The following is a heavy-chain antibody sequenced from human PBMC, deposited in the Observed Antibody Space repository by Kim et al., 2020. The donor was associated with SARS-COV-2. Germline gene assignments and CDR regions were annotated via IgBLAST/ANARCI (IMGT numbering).Heavy chain of an antibody. J-gene: IGHJ2*01. D-gene: IGHD2-21*01. Sequence: SETLSLTCTVSGGSISSGGYYWSWIRQHPGKGLEWIGYIYYSGSTYYNPSLKSRVTISVDTSKNQFSLKLSSVTAADTAGYYCARGPIVVVIAQYWYFDLWGRGTLVTVSS. CDR2: IYYSGST. CDR3: ARGPIVVVIAQYWYFDL. V-gene: IGHV4-31*03. CDR1: GGSISSGGYY.